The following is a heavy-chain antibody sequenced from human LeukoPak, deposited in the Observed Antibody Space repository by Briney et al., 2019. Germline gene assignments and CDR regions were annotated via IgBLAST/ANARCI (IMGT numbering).Heavy chain of an antibody. CDR2: ISYDGSNK. CDR3: ARVVEYGDPRRDYYYGMDV. V-gene: IGHV3-30-3*01. Sequence: GRSLRLSCAASGFTFSSYAMHWVRQAPGKGLEWVAVISYDGSNKYYADSVKGRFTISRDNSKNTLYLQMNSLRAEDTAVYYCARVVEYGDPRRDYYYGMDVWGQGTTVTVSS. CDR1: GFTFSSYA. D-gene: IGHD4-17*01. J-gene: IGHJ6*02.